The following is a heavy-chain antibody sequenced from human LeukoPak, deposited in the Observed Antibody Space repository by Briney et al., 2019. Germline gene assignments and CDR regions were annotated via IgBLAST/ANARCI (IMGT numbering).Heavy chain of an antibody. CDR3: AKSYYDFWSGYYQTFDY. CDR2: ISYDRSNE. Sequence: PGGFLRLSCTVSGFTVSSNSMSWVRQAPGKGLEWVAVISYDRSNEYYADSVKGRFTISRDNSKNTLYLQMNSLRAEDTAVYYCAKSYYDFWSGYYQTFDYWGQGTLVTVSS. CDR1: GFTVSSNS. J-gene: IGHJ4*02. V-gene: IGHV3-30*18. D-gene: IGHD3-3*01.